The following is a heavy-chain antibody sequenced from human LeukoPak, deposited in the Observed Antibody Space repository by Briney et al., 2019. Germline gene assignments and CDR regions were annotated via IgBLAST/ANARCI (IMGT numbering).Heavy chain of an antibody. CDR1: GWSFNDYY. J-gene: IGHJ5*02. CDR3: ARGQVPAARGYNRFDP. CDR2: INARGDT. V-gene: IGHV4-34*01. Sequence: PPETLSLTCAVYGWSFNDYYWNWIRQPPGKGLEWIGEINARGDTSYNPSLKSRVTISVDTSKKQFSLRLTSMIAADTALYYCARGQVPAARGYNRFDPWGQGTLVTVSS. D-gene: IGHD2-2*01.